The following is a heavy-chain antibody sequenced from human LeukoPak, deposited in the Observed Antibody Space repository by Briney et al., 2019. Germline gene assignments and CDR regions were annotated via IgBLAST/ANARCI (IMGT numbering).Heavy chain of an antibody. Sequence: SETLSLTCTVSGGSISSYYWSWIRQPPGKGLEWIGYIYYSGSTNYNPSLKSRVTISVDTSKNQFSLKLSSVTAADTAVYYCARVGDYGDYYFDYWGQGTPVTVSS. CDR1: GGSISSYY. CDR2: IYYSGST. D-gene: IGHD4-17*01. J-gene: IGHJ4*02. V-gene: IGHV4-59*01. CDR3: ARVGDYGDYYFDY.